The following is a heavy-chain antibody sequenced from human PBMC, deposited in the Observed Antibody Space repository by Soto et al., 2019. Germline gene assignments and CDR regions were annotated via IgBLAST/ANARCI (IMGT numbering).Heavy chain of an antibody. Sequence: ASVKVSCKASGYTFTNSGISWVLQAPGQGLEWMGWIGAYNGHTKYAQKLQGRVTMTTDTSTSTAYMELRSLKSDDTAVYYCAREDYYDSSGYLPVRYYFGMDVWGQGTTVTVSS. CDR1: GYTFTNSG. J-gene: IGHJ6*02. V-gene: IGHV1-18*01. CDR2: IGAYNGHT. CDR3: AREDYYDSSGYLPVRYYFGMDV. D-gene: IGHD3-22*01.